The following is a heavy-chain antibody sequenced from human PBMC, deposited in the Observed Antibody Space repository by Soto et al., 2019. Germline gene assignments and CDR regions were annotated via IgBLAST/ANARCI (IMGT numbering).Heavy chain of an antibody. CDR2: IWYDGSYI. D-gene: IGHD3-10*01. J-gene: IGHJ5*02. Sequence: GSLRLAWVSSGCTFNNDWMFWARQAPGTGLEWVAVIWYDGSYIYYADSVKGRFTVSRDNCKNTVYLEMNNLRGDDTAVYYCASISGSGHLGWFDLWGQGSLVTVYS. CDR1: GCTFNNDW. V-gene: IGHV3-33*08. CDR3: ASISGSGHLGWFDL.